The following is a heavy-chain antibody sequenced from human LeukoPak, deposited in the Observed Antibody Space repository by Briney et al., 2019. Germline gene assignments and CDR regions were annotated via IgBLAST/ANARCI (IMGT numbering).Heavy chain of an antibody. CDR1: GGSISSYY. CDR2: IYTSGST. V-gene: IGHV4-4*07. J-gene: IGHJ4*02. D-gene: IGHD3-22*01. Sequence: SETLSLTCTVSGGSISSYYWSWIRQPAGKGLEWIGRIYTSGSTNYNPSPKSRVTMSVDTSKNQFSLKLSSVTAADTAVYYCARVSRYDSSGYWSLHFDYWGQGTLVTVSS. CDR3: ARVSRYDSSGYWSLHFDY.